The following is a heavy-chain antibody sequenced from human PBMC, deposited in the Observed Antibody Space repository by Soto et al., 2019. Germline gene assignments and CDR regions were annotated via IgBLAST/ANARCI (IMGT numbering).Heavy chain of an antibody. Sequence: SQTLSLTCAISGDSVSSNSAAWNWIRQSPSRGLEWLGRTYYRSKWYNDYAVSVKSRITINPEPSKNQFSLQLNSVTPGDTAVYYCARAPYRAARPSDWFDPWGQGTLVTVSS. CDR1: GDSVSSNSAA. CDR3: ARAPYRAARPSDWFDP. V-gene: IGHV6-1*01. J-gene: IGHJ5*02. CDR2: TYYRSKWYN. D-gene: IGHD6-6*01.